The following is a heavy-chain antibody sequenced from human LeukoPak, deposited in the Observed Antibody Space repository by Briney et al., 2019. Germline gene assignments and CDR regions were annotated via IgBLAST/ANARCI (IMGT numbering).Heavy chain of an antibody. CDR1: GYPITNGYY. J-gene: IGHJ6*02. Sequence: SETLSLTCNVSGYPITNGYYWSWIRQTPGKGLEWIGAVYHGESPYYNPSLKGRVTLSVDTSKNQFSLKLSSVTAADTAVYYCARQSDSDYYYYGMDVWGQGTTVTVSS. CDR3: ARQSDSDYYYYGMDV. D-gene: IGHD2-21*02. V-gene: IGHV4-38-2*02. CDR2: VYHGESP.